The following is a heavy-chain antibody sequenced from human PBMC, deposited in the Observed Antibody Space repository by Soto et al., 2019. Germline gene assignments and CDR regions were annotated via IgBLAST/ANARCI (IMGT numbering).Heavy chain of an antibody. CDR1: GFTFSSYA. J-gene: IGHJ4*02. CDR2: IWYDGSNK. CDR3: ARDPYSGYNGVRYSDY. Sequence: QVQLVESGGGVVQPGRSLRLSCAASGFTFSSYAMHWVRQAPGKGLEWVAFIWYDGSNKYYADSVEGRFTISRDNSKNTLYLQMNSLRAEDTAVYYCARDPYSGYNGVRYSDYWGQGTLVTVSS. V-gene: IGHV3-33*01. D-gene: IGHD5-12*01.